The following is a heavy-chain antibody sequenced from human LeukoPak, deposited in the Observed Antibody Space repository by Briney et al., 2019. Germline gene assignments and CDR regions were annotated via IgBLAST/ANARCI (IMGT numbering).Heavy chain of an antibody. CDR1: GGSFSGYY. D-gene: IGHD2-15*01. Sequence: SETLSLTCAVYGGSFSGYYWSWIRQPPGKGLECIGEIKHSGSTNYTPSLKSRVTISVDTSKNQFSLKLSSVTAADTAVYYCARSYCSGGSCYSGSLLPFDPWGQGTLVTVSS. V-gene: IGHV4-34*01. CDR3: ARSYCSGGSCYSGSLLPFDP. J-gene: IGHJ5*02. CDR2: IKHSGST.